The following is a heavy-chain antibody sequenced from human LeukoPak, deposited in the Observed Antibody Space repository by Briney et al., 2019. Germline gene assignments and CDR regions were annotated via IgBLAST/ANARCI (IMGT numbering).Heavy chain of an antibody. CDR3: ARADCSSTSCSNWFDP. CDR2: MNPNSGNT. Sequence: GASVKVSCKASGYTFTSYDINWVRQATGQGLEWMGWMNPNSGNTGYARKFQGRVTMTRNTSISTAYMELSSLRSEDTAVYYCARADCSSTSCSNWFDPWGQGTLVTVSS. J-gene: IGHJ5*02. CDR1: GYTFTSYD. V-gene: IGHV1-8*01. D-gene: IGHD2-2*01.